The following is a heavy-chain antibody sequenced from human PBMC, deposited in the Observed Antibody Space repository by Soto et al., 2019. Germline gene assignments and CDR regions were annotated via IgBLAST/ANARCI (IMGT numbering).Heavy chain of an antibody. V-gene: IGHV3-7*03. J-gene: IGHJ4*02. Sequence: VQLVESGGGLVQPGGSLRLSCAASGFTFSNYWMSWVRQAPGKGLEWVANIKDDGNEKYNVDSVRGRFTISRDSAQNSLYLQMNNLRVEDTAIYYCVRERVGWVIRSGTSCLDYWGQGTRVTVSS. D-gene: IGHD2-2*01. CDR1: GFTFSNYW. CDR3: VRERVGWVIRSGTSCLDY. CDR2: IKDDGNEK.